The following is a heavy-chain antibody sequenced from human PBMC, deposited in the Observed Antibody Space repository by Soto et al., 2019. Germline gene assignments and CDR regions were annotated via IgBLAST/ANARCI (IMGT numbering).Heavy chain of an antibody. J-gene: IGHJ6*02. CDR1: GFTSSSYS. CDR3: ASQTSGYYYYGMDV. V-gene: IGHV3-21*01. CDR2: ISSSSTYI. Sequence: EVQLVESGGGLVKPGGSLRLSCAASGFTSSSYSMDWVRQAPGKGLEWVSSISSSSTYIHYADSVKGRFTISRDNAKNSLYLQMNRLSAEVTAVYYCASQTSGYYYYGMDVWGQGTTVTVSS.